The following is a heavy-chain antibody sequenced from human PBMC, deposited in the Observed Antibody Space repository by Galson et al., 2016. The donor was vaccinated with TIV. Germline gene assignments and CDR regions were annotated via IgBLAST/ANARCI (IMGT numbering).Heavy chain of an antibody. CDR1: GGTFHKYT. Sequence: VKVSCKASGGTFHKYTISWVRQAPGQGLEWMGRIVPILGMTNYAEKFQGRVTITADRSTSTAYMELSSLRSEDTAVYYSHVVLTSGDSYGLDVWGQGTTVTVSS. CDR3: HVVLTSGDSYGLDV. D-gene: IGHD3-22*01. J-gene: IGHJ6*02. V-gene: IGHV1-69*02. CDR2: IVPILGMT.